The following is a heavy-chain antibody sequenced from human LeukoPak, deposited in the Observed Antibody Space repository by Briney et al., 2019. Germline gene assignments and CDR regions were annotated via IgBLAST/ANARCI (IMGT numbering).Heavy chain of an antibody. CDR2: IYYSGST. D-gene: IGHD2-2*01. Sequence: SETLSLTCTVSGGSISSGGYYWSWIRQHPGKGLEWIGYIYYSGSTYYNPSLKSRVTISVDTSKNQFSLKLSSVTAADTAVYYCARGFCSSTSCYRRYYYYGMDVWGQGTTVTVSS. J-gene: IGHJ6*02. CDR1: GGSISSGGYY. V-gene: IGHV4-31*03. CDR3: ARGFCSSTSCYRRYYYYGMDV.